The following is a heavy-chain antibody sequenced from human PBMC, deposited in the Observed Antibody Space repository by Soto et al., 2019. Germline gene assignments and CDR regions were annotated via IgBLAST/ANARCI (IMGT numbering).Heavy chain of an antibody. J-gene: IGHJ4*02. CDR1: GGSIRSRG. Sequence: SVTMSLTWTVSGGSIRSRGWRWIRKHPGKGLERIGYIYYSGNTNYKPSLKSRVTLSLDTSKNQFSLRLSSVTAADTAVYYCARQAFYGDYVYFDYWGQGTQVTVSS. CDR3: ARQAFYGDYVYFDY. CDR2: IYYSGNT. D-gene: IGHD4-17*01. V-gene: IGHV4-59*08.